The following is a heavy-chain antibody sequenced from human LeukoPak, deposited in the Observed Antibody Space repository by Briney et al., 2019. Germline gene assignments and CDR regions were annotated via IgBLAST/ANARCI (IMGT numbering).Heavy chain of an antibody. J-gene: IGHJ4*02. CDR2: IIPIFGTA. Sequence: GASVKVSCKASGGTFSSYAITWVRQAPGQGLEWMRRIIPIFGTANYAQKFQGRVTITTDESTSTAYMELSTLRSDDTAVYYCARERPPGDSSNWILEGYFDIWGQGTLVTVSS. D-gene: IGHD6-13*01. CDR3: ARERPPGDSSNWILEGYFDI. V-gene: IGHV1-69*05. CDR1: GGTFSSYA.